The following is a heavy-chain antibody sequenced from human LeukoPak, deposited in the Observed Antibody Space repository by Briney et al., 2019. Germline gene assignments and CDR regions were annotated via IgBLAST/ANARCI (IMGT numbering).Heavy chain of an antibody. D-gene: IGHD6-19*01. CDR2: ISDSGSLT. V-gene: IGHV3-23*01. Sequence: PGGSLRLSCAASGFAFSSQAMGWVRQAPGKGLEWVSVISDSGSLTYYADSVKGRFTISRDNSKKTLFLQLNSLRAEDTAIYYCAKDARRTDGWYYFDYWGPGALVTVSS. CDR3: AKDARRTDGWYYFDY. CDR1: GFAFSSQA. J-gene: IGHJ4*02.